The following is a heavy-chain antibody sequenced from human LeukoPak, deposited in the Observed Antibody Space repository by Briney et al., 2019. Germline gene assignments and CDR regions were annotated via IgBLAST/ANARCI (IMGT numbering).Heavy chain of an antibody. CDR2: IAGDSANT. CDR1: GFIFSNYN. CDR3: TKDVVMFDY. D-gene: IGHD3-16*01. V-gene: IGHV3-23*01. J-gene: IGHJ4*02. Sequence: GGSLRLSCAASGFIFSNYNMNWVRQAPGKGLEWVSTIAGDSANTYYADSVKGRFTISRDNSKNSLYLQMNSLRAEDTAVYYCTKDVVMFDYWGQGTLVTVSS.